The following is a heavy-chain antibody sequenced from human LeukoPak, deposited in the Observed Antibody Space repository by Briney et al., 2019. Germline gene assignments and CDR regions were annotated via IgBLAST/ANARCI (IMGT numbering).Heavy chain of an antibody. V-gene: IGHV5-51*01. CDR1: GYTFSSYW. Sequence: GESLKISCEGSGYTFSSYWIGWVRQMPGKGLEWMGIIYPGDSDTRYSPSFQGQVTISADKSISTAYLQWSSLKASDSAIYYCARHIRLDSDYLYFYCMDVWGKGTTVTVSS. J-gene: IGHJ6*03. CDR2: IYPGDSDT. CDR3: ARHIRLDSDYLYFYCMDV. D-gene: IGHD4-11*01.